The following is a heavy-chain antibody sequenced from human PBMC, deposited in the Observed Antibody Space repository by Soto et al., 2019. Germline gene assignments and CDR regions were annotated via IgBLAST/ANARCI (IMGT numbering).Heavy chain of an antibody. D-gene: IGHD2-15*01. CDR3: ARDQLGYCSGGSCYGKGIDY. Sequence: QVQLVQSGAEVKKPGASVKVSCKASGYTFTSYGISWVRQAPGQGLEWMGWISAYNGNTNYAQKLQGRVTMTTDTSTSTAYMELRSLRSDDTAVYYCARDQLGYCSGGSCYGKGIDYWGQGTLVTVSS. CDR2: ISAYNGNT. V-gene: IGHV1-18*01. CDR1: GYTFTSYG. J-gene: IGHJ4*02.